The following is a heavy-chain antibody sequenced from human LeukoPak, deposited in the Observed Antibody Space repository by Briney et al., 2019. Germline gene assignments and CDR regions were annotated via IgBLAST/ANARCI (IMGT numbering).Heavy chain of an antibody. Sequence: VASVKVSWKASGGTFSSYAISWVRQAPGQGLEWMGRIIPIFGIANYAQKFQGRVTITADKSTSTAYMELSSLRSEDTAVYYCARENDPSDYGMDVWGQGTTVTVSS. CDR2: IIPIFGIA. V-gene: IGHV1-69*04. J-gene: IGHJ6*02. D-gene: IGHD1-1*01. CDR1: GGTFSSYA. CDR3: ARENDPSDYGMDV.